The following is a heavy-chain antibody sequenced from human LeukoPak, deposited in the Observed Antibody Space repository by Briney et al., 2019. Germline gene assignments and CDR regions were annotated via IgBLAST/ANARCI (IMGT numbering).Heavy chain of an antibody. Sequence: GESLKISCKGSGYRFSSYWIGWVRQMPGKGMEWMGIIYPGDSETRYSPSFQGQVTISADKSISTAYLQWSSLKASDTAMYYCVRALGYCSSGSCYYYDYWGQGTLVTVSS. V-gene: IGHV5-51*01. CDR1: GYRFSSYW. J-gene: IGHJ4*02. CDR3: VRALGYCSSGSCYYYDY. D-gene: IGHD2-15*01. CDR2: IYPGDSET.